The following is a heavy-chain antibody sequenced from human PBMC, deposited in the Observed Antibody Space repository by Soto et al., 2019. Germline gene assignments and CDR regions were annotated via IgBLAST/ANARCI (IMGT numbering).Heavy chain of an antibody. J-gene: IGHJ5*02. D-gene: IGHD2-15*01. V-gene: IGHV1-69*06. CDR1: GGTFSSYA. CDR3: ATGICSGGSCYPNWFDP. Sequence: SVKVSCKASGGTFSSYAISWVRQAPGQGLEWMGGIIPIFGTAIYAQKFQGRVTMTEDTSTDTAYMELSSLRSEDTAVYYCATGICSGGSCYPNWFDPWGQGTLVTVSS. CDR2: IIPIFGTA.